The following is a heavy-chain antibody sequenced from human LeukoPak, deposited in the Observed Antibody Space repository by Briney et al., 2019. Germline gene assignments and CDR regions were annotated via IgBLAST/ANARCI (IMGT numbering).Heavy chain of an antibody. V-gene: IGHV5-51*01. CDR2: IYPGDSDT. CDR3: ARGSSSSFILLY. CDR1: GYSFNTYW. Sequence: GESLRISCKGSGYSFNTYWIGWVRQMPGKGLEWMGIIYPGDSDTKYSPSFQGQVTISADKSISTAYLQWSSLKASDTAMYYCARGSSSSFILLYWGQGTLVTVSS. J-gene: IGHJ4*02. D-gene: IGHD6-6*01.